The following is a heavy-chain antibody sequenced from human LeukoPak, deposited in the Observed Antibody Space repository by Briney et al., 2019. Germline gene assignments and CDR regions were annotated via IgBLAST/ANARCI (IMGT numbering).Heavy chain of an antibody. D-gene: IGHD3-22*01. CDR2: INWNSDSI. V-gene: IGHV3-9*01. J-gene: IGHJ4*02. CDR3: AKGDSSTPKYYLGY. CDR1: GFTFDDYA. Sequence: GGSLRLSCAASGFTFDDYAMHWVRQAPGKGLEWVSGINWNSDSIDYADFVKGRFTISRDNAKNSLYLQMNSLRPEDTALYYCAKGDSSTPKYYLGYWGQGTMVTVSS.